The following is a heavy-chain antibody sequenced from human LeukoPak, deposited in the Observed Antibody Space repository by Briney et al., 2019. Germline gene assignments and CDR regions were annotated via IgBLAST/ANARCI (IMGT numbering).Heavy chain of an antibody. J-gene: IGHJ6*04. Sequence: GGSLRLSCAASGFTFSSYGMHWVRQAPGKGLEWVAFIRFVGTNKYYADSVKGRFTISRDNAKNSLYLQMNSLRAEDTAVYYCAELGITMIGGVWGKGTTVTISS. D-gene: IGHD3-10*02. CDR2: IRFVGTNK. CDR3: AELGITMIGGV. V-gene: IGHV3-30*02. CDR1: GFTFSSYG.